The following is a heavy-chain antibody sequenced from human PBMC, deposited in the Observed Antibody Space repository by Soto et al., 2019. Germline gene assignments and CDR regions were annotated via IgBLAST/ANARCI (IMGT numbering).Heavy chain of an antibody. J-gene: IGHJ4*02. CDR1: VVSISSGGYY. Sequence: LXLICTVWVVSISSGGYYWSWILQHPGKGLEWIGYIYYSGSTYYNPSLKSRVTISVDTSKNQFSLKLSSVTAADTAVYYCARSPSRTFVVDYWGQGTLVTVYS. CDR2: IYYSGST. D-gene: IGHD2-15*01. V-gene: IGHV4-31*03. CDR3: ARSPSRTFVVDY.